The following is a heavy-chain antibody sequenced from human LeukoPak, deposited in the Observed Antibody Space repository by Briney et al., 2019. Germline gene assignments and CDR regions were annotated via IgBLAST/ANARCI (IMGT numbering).Heavy chain of an antibody. J-gene: IGHJ4*02. CDR3: ARGLLNWNVARFFDY. V-gene: IGHV4-34*01. Sequence: NSSETLSLTCAVYGGSFSGYYWSWIRQPPGKGLEWIGEINHSGSTNYNPSLKSRVTISVDTSKNQFSLKLSSVTAADTAVYYCARGLLNWNVARFFDYWGQGTLVTVSS. D-gene: IGHD1-1*01. CDR1: GGSFSGYY. CDR2: INHSGST.